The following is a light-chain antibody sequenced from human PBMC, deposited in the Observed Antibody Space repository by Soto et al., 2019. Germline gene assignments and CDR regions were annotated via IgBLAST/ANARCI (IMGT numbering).Light chain of an antibody. CDR2: GVT. CDR1: RSDIGSYNN. V-gene: IGLV2-23*02. CDR3: FSYARSSIWV. J-gene: IGLJ3*02. Sequence: QSALTQPASVSGSPGQSITISCTGTRSDIGSYNNVAWYPQHPGKAPRVMIFGVTKRPSGISDRFFGSKSGSTASLTISGLQAEDEADYFCFSYARSSIWVFGGGTKVTVL.